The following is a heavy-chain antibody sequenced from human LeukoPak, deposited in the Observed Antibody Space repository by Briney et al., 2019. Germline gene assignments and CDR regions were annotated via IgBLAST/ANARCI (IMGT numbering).Heavy chain of an antibody. J-gene: IGHJ4*02. D-gene: IGHD2-8*01. CDR3: ARAVTTRYCTNGVCSRLDY. CDR2: KYTSGST. V-gene: IGHV4-61*02. CDR1: GVSISSGLYH. Sequence: SETLSLTRSVSGVSISSGLYHWSWIRRPGGRGLEWIGRKYTSGSTNYNPSLESRVTISVDTSKNQFSLKLSSVTAADTAVYYCARAVTTRYCTNGVCSRLDYWGQGTLVTVSS.